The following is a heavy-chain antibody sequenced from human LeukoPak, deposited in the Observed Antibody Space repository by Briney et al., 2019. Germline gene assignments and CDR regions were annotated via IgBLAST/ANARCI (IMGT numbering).Heavy chain of an antibody. D-gene: IGHD3-3*01. J-gene: IGHJ6*02. V-gene: IGHV3-53*04. CDR1: GFTVSSNY. CDR3: ARAPHYDFWSGPFFRGMDV. CDR2: FYSGGST. Sequence: GGSLMLSCAASGFTVSSNYMSWVRQAPGKGLEWVSVFYSGGSTYYADSVKGRFTICRHDSKNTLYLQMNSLRAEDTAVYYCARAPHYDFWSGPFFRGMDVWGQGTTVTVSS.